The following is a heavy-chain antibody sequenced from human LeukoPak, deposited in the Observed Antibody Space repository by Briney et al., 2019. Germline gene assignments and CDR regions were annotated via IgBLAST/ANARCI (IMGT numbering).Heavy chain of an antibody. CDR3: AAGGYFGSGAFHI. CDR1: GGSINSYY. CDR2: VSYSGAT. Sequence: PSETLSLTCAAYGGSINSYYWTWIRQPPGKGLEWIGDVSYSGATSYNPSLKSRVTISEDTSKNQFYLRLSSMTTADTAIYYCAAGGYFGSGAFHIWGLGTMVTVSS. D-gene: IGHD3-10*01. J-gene: IGHJ3*02. V-gene: IGHV4-59*01.